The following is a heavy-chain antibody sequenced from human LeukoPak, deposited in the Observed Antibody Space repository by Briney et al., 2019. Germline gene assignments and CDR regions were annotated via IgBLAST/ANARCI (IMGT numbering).Heavy chain of an antibody. D-gene: IGHD6-19*01. CDR3: TRGRHQYSSGWYLGFYFDY. V-gene: IGHV3-49*03. Sequence: PGRSLRLSCTASGFTFGDYAMSWFRQAPGKGLEWVGFIRSKAYGGTTEYAASVKGRFTISRDDSKSIAYLQMNSLKTEDTAVYYCTRGRHQYSSGWYLGFYFDYWGQGTLVTVSS. CDR2: IRSKAYGGTT. J-gene: IGHJ4*02. CDR1: GFTFGDYA.